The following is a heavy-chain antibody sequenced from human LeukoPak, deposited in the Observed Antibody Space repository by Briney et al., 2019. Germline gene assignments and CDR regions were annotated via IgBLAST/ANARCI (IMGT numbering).Heavy chain of an antibody. J-gene: IGHJ6*03. V-gene: IGHV4-34*01. CDR3: ARGRGCSGGSCYTYYYMDV. D-gene: IGHD2-15*01. Sequence: SETLSLTCAVYGGSFSGYYWSWIRQPPGKGLEWMGEINHSGSTNYNPSLKSRVTISVDTSKNQFSLKLSSVTAADTAVYYCARGRGCSGGSCYTYYYMDVWGKGTTVTVSS. CDR1: GGSFSGYY. CDR2: INHSGST.